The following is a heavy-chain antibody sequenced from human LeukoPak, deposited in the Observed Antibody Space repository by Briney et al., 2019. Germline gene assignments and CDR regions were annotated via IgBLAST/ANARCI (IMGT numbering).Heavy chain of an antibody. CDR2: ISGSGVYT. D-gene: IGHD6-6*01. CDR1: GFIFSKYA. J-gene: IGHJ4*02. Sequence: GGSLRLSCGASGFIFSKYAMSWVRQAPGKGLEWVSAISGSGVYTYYADSVKGRFTISRDNSKNMIYLQMNSLRAEDTAVYYCAKDLIGYSRSSGPFYFFDYWGQGILVTVSS. CDR3: AKDLIGYSRSSGPFYFFDY. V-gene: IGHV3-23*01.